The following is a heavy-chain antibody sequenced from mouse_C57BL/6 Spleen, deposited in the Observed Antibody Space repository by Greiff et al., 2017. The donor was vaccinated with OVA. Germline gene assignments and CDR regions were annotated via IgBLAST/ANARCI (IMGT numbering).Heavy chain of an antibody. CDR2: IYPGDGDT. D-gene: IGHD2-13*01. J-gene: IGHJ4*01. V-gene: IGHV1-80*01. Sequence: QVQLQQSGAELVKPGASVKISCKASGYAFSSYWMNWVKQRPGKGLEWIGQIYPGDGDTNYNGKFKGKATLTADKSSSTPYMQLSSLTSEDSAVYFCARSDYSYAMDYWGQGTSVTVSS. CDR1: GYAFSSYW. CDR3: ARSDYSYAMDY.